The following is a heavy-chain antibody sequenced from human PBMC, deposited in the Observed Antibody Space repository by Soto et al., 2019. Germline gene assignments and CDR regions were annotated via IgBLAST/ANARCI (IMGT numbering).Heavy chain of an antibody. V-gene: IGHV1-69*12. Sequence: QVQLVQSGAEVKKPGSSVKVSCKASGGTFSSYAISWVRQAPGQGLEWMGGIIPIFGTANYAQKFQGRVTITADESTSTAYMELSRLRSEDTAVYCCARDAAYDSNYYYYGMDVWGQGTTVTVSS. CDR1: GGTFSSYA. D-gene: IGHD3-3*01. CDR3: ARDAAYDSNYYYYGMDV. J-gene: IGHJ6*02. CDR2: IIPIFGTA.